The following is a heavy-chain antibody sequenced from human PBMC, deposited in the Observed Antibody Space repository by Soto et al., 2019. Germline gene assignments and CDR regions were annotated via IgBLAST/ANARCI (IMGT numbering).Heavy chain of an antibody. CDR1: GYDITTYW. Sequence: GESLKISCKGSGYDITTYWISWVSQMPGRGLEWMGRIDPSDSYINYSPSFQGHVTFSADRSTNTAYLQWNSLKASDTAIVYCARHTYSASSWLDPWGQGTLVTVSS. CDR2: IDPSDSYI. V-gene: IGHV5-10-1*01. J-gene: IGHJ5*02. CDR3: ARHTYSASSWLDP. D-gene: IGHD5-12*01.